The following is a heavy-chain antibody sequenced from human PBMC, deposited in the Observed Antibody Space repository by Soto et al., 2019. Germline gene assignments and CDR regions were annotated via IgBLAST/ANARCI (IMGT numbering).Heavy chain of an antibody. Sequence: QVQLVQSGAEVKKPGASVKVSCKASGYTFTSYDINWVRQATGQGLEWMGWMNPNSGNTGYAQKFQGRVTMTRNTSISTAYMELSSLTSEDTAVYYCARASTIFGVVIDAFDIWGQGTMVTVSS. CDR1: GYTFTSYD. V-gene: IGHV1-8*01. CDR3: ARASTIFGVVIDAFDI. J-gene: IGHJ3*02. D-gene: IGHD3-3*01. CDR2: MNPNSGNT.